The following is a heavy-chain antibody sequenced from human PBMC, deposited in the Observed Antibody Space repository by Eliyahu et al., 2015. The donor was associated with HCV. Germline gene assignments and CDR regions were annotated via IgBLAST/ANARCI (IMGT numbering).Heavy chain of an antibody. V-gene: IGHV3-23*01. CDR1: GFTFSSYA. J-gene: IGHJ3*02. D-gene: IGHD3-22*01. Sequence: EVQLLESGGGLVQPGGSLRLSCXASGFTFSSYAMSWVRQAPGKGLEWVSAISGSGGSTYYADSVKGRFTISRDNSKNTLYLQMNSLRAEDTAVYYCANGGGDSSGYWGDAFDIWGQGTMVTVSS. CDR2: ISGSGGST. CDR3: ANGGGDSSGYWGDAFDI.